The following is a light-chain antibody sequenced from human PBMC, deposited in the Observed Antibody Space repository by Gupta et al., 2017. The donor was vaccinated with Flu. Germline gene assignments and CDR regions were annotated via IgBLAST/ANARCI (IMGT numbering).Light chain of an antibody. Sequence: LPLSPGEGATLTCRSRDSMSSSNVAGYQHKQAQDARLLIHGTATRATGGPDRFSGSGCGTDVTLTISSLEPEDFAVYYCQELGRSAPGTFGHGTKV. CDR2: GTA. J-gene: IGKJ1*01. CDR3: QELGRSAPGT. CDR1: DSMSSSN. V-gene: IGKV3-20*01.